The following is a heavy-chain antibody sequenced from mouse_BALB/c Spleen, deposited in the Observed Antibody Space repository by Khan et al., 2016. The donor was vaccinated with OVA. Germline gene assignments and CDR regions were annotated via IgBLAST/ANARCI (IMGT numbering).Heavy chain of an antibody. J-gene: IGHJ2*01. CDR2: INPHFGET. D-gene: IGHD1-1*01. CDR3: ARICGSDYDS. CDR1: GYSFTGYF. V-gene: IGHV1-20*02. Sequence: VQLKQSGPELVKPGASVKISCKASGYSFTGYFMHWVMQSHGKSLEWIGRINPHFGETFYNQKFVDKATLTVDESSSTAYLELRMQATENSADYYCARICGSDYDSWGQGTTLTVSS.